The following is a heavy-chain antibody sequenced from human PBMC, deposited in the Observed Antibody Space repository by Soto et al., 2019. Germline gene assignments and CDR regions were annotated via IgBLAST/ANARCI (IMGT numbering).Heavy chain of an antibody. D-gene: IGHD6-6*01. Sequence: EVQLVESGGGLVKPGGSLRLSCAASGFTFNTYGMNWVRQAPGKGLEWVSSISGSSSCIYYADSVKGRFTISRDNAKNALYLQMNSLRAEDTAVYYCARDRYGSSRQPWGQGTLVTVSS. CDR2: ISGSSSCI. CDR3: ARDRYGSSRQP. V-gene: IGHV3-21*01. J-gene: IGHJ4*02. CDR1: GFTFNTYG.